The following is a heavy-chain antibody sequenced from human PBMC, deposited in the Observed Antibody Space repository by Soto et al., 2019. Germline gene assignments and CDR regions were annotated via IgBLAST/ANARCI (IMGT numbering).Heavy chain of an antibody. V-gene: IGHV4-34*01. CDR1: GGAFSVYY. CDR2: INHSGST. Sequence: SETLCLTCAVSGGAFSVYYLTWIRQLPGTGLEWIGEINHSGSTNYNPSLKSRVTISVDTSKNQFSLKLTSVPAADTAVYYCARDKITGLFDYWGQGTLVT. J-gene: IGHJ4*02. D-gene: IGHD2-8*02. CDR3: ARDKITGLFDY.